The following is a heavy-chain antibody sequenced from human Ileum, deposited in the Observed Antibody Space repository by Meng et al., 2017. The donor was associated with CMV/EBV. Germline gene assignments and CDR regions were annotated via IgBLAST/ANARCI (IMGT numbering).Heavy chain of an antibody. CDR2: IKQDGSEN. D-gene: IGHD5-18*01. CDR3: ARDTAGDY. J-gene: IGHJ4*02. V-gene: IGHV3-7*01. CDR1: GFTFSTYW. Sequence: GSLKISCAASGFTFSTYWMSWVRQAPGKGLEWVANIKQDGSENYYVDSVKGRFTISRDNAKNSLYLQMNSLRAEDTAVYYCARDTAGDYWGQGTLVTVSS.